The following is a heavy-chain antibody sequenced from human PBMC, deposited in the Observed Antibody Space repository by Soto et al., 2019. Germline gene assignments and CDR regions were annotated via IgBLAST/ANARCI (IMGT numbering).Heavy chain of an antibody. CDR2: ISASGDST. CDR3: ARGMVVAAPFYYYYYYGMDV. Sequence: PGGSLRLSCAASGLTFSSYAMSWVRQAPGKGLEWVSSISASGDSTHNADSVKGRFTISRDNSKNTLYLQMNSLRAEDTAVYYCARGMVVAAPFYYYYYYGMDVWGQGTTVTVSS. V-gene: IGHV3-23*01. CDR1: GLTFSSYA. J-gene: IGHJ6*02. D-gene: IGHD2-15*01.